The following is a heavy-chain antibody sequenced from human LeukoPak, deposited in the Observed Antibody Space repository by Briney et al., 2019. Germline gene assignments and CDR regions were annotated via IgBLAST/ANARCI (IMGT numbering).Heavy chain of an antibody. CDR2: ISPSGSTV. V-gene: IGHV3-11*01. CDR3: ASCIVGATTFDY. CDR1: GFIFSDYY. J-gene: IGHJ4*01. D-gene: IGHD1-26*01. Sequence: GGSLRLSCAASGFIFSDYYMSWIRQAPRKGLEWVSYISPSGSTVYYADSVRGRFTISRDNAKNSLYLQMNSLRADDTAVYYCASCIVGATTFDYWGHGALVTVSS.